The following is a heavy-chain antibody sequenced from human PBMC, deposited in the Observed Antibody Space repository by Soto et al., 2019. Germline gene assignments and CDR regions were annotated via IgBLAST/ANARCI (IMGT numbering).Heavy chain of an antibody. V-gene: IGHV1-69*01. CDR2: IIPIFGTA. J-gene: IGHJ6*02. Sequence: QVQLVQSGAEVKKPGSSVKVSCKASGGTFSSYAISWVRQAPGQGLEWMGGIIPIFGTANYAQKFQGRVTITADESTSTAYMELGSLRSEDTAVYYCAVQVATIGTTVDYGMDVWGQGTTVTVSS. CDR3: AVQVATIGTTVDYGMDV. CDR1: GGTFSSYA. D-gene: IGHD5-12*01.